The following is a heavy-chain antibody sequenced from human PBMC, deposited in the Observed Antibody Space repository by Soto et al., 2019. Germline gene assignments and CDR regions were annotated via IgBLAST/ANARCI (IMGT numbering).Heavy chain of an antibody. CDR3: ASWADAADEDYFHH. J-gene: IGHJ1*01. CDR2: INQGGSQK. Sequence: PGGSLRLSCAGSGFRFSSSWMSWIRQAPGKGLEWVAHINQGGSQKYYVDSEKGRFTISRDTAKTSLYLQMNNLRAEDTATYYCASWADAADEDYFHHWGQGTLVTVSS. CDR1: GFRFSSSW. V-gene: IGHV3-7*03. D-gene: IGHD3-16*01.